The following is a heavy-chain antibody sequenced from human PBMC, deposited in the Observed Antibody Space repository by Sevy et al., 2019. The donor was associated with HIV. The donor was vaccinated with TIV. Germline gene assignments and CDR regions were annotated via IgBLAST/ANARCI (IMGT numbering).Heavy chain of an antibody. D-gene: IGHD2-2*01. V-gene: IGHV3-23*01. Sequence: GGYLRLSCAASGFIFSNYPMSWVRHSPGKGLEWVSDISAGGTTTYYADSVEGRFTISRDNSKNTVSLQMNSLGAEDTVIYYCAKRYCSTITCYDDDFWNPYYFYGLDVWGQGISVTVSS. CDR3: AKRYCSTITCYDDDFWNPYYFYGLDV. CDR1: GFIFSNYP. CDR2: ISAGGTTT. J-gene: IGHJ6*02.